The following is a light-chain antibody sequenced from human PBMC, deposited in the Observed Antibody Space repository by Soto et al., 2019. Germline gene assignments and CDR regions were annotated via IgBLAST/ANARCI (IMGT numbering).Light chain of an antibody. V-gene: IGKV4-1*01. J-gene: IGKJ1*01. Sequence: DVVMTQSPASLAVSLGERATINCRSSQSVLFRSNNKNYLAWYQQKAGQPPKLLISWATSRESGLPDRFSGRVSGTDSTLSVSRLKAEVVAVYYCEQYYHTLRTFGQGTRVDIK. CDR3: EQYYHTLRT. CDR1: QSVLFRSNNKNY. CDR2: WAT.